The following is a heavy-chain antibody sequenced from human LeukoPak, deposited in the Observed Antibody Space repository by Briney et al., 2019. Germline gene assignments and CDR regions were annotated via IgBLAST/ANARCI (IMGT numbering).Heavy chain of an antibody. V-gene: IGHV4-4*07. CDR2: IYTSGST. CDR1: SGSISNYD. Sequence: NPSETLSLTCTVSSGSISNYDWSWIRQPAGKGLEWIGRIYTSGSTNYNPSLKSRVTMSVDTSKKQFSLKLSSVTAADTAVYYCARLTSSWYQDWYFDLWGRGTLVTVSS. CDR3: ARLTSSWYQDWYFDL. D-gene: IGHD6-13*01. J-gene: IGHJ2*01.